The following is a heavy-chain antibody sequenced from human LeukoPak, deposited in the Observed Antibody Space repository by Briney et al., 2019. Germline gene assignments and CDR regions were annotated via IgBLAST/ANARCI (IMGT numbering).Heavy chain of an antibody. J-gene: IGHJ4*02. CDR2: IYYSGST. CDR3: ARLRDYYDSSGYLYYFDY. D-gene: IGHD3-22*01. Sequence: SETLSLTCTVSGGSISSSSYYWGWIRQPPGKGLEWIGSIYYSGSTYYNPSLKSRVTLSVDTSKNQFSLKLSSVTAADTAVYYCARLRDYYDSSGYLYYFDYWGQGTLVTVSS. V-gene: IGHV4-39*01. CDR1: GGSISSSSYY.